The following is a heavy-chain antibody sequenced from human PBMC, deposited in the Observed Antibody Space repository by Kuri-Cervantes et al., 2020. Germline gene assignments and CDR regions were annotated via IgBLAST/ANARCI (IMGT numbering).Heavy chain of an antibody. Sequence: GGSLRLSCAASGFTFSSYGMHWVRQAPGKGLEWVAVIWYDGSNKYYADSVKGRFTISRDNSKNTLYLQMNSLRAEDTAVYYCARVVRGVRVWFGELDWGQGTLVTVSS. D-gene: IGHD3-10*01. J-gene: IGHJ4*02. V-gene: IGHV3-30*19. CDR3: ARVVRGVRVWFGELD. CDR2: IWYDGSNK. CDR1: GFTFSSYG.